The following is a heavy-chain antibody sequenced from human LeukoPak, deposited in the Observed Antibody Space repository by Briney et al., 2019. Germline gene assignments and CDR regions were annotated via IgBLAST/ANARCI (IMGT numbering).Heavy chain of an antibody. CDR1: GGSFSGYY. V-gene: IGHV4-34*01. J-gene: IGHJ6*03. Sequence: SETLSLTCAVYGGSFSGYYWSWIRQPPGKGLEWIGEINHSGSTNYNPSLKSRVTISVDTSKNQFSLKLSSVTAEDTAVYYCARDRTKTNLRYMDVWGKGTTVTISS. CDR2: INHSGST. CDR3: ARDRTKTNLRYMDV. D-gene: IGHD1-14*01.